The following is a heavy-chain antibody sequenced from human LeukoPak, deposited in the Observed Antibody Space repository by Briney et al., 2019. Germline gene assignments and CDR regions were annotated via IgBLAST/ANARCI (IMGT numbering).Heavy chain of an antibody. V-gene: IGHV3-74*01. Sequence: GGSPRLSCVASGFTFSSHWMHWVRQAPGEGPVWVSRISRDGSSTYYADSVKGRFTISRDNSKNTLYLQMNSLRAEDTAVYYCAREIPHSSTTYGMDVWGQGTTVTVSS. CDR1: GFTFSSHW. CDR3: AREIPHSSTTYGMDV. CDR2: ISRDGSST. J-gene: IGHJ6*02. D-gene: IGHD2-2*01.